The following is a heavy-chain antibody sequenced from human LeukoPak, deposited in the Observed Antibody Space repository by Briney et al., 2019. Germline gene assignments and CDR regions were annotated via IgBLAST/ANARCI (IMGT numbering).Heavy chain of an antibody. Sequence: GGSLRLSCAASGFTFSSYAMSSVRQAPGKGLEWVSAISGSGGSTYYADSVKGRFTISRDNSKNTLYLQMNSLRAEDTAVYYCAKDSGAIVVVVAATKANHFDYWGQGTLVTVSS. CDR2: ISGSGGST. D-gene: IGHD2-15*01. CDR1: GFTFSSYA. CDR3: AKDSGAIVVVVAATKANHFDY. V-gene: IGHV3-23*01. J-gene: IGHJ4*02.